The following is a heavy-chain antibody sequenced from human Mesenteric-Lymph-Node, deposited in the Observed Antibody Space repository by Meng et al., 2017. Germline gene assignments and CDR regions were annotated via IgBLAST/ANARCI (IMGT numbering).Heavy chain of an antibody. CDR2: IIPIFGTA. CDR1: GGTFSSYT. V-gene: IGHV1-69*06. J-gene: IGHJ4*02. Sequence: SVKVSCKASGGTFSSYTISWVRQAPGQGLEWMGGIIPIFGTANYAQKFQGRVTITADKSTSTAYMELGSLRSDDTAVYYCARGSGSSSRGYDYWGRGTLVTVSS. CDR3: ARGSGSSSRGYDY. D-gene: IGHD6-19*01.